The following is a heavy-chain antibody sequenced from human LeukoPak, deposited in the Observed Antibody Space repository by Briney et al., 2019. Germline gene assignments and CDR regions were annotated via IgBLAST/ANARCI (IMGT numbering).Heavy chain of an antibody. CDR3: ARVNSGSYYQYFDY. Sequence: PSETLSLTCAVSGYSISGGYYWGWIRQPPGKGLEWIGSIYHSGSTYYNPSLKSRVTISVDTSKNQFSLKLSSVTAADTAVYYRARVNSGSYYQYFDYWGQGTLVTVSS. D-gene: IGHD1-26*01. V-gene: IGHV4-38-2*01. CDR1: GYSISGGYY. J-gene: IGHJ4*02. CDR2: IYHSGST.